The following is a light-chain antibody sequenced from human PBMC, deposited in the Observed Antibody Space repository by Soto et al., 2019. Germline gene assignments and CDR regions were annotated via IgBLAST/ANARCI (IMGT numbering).Light chain of an antibody. CDR2: GAS. V-gene: IGKV3-20*01. CDR1: QTVRSSY. CDR3: QEYGDSTL. J-gene: IGKJ3*01. Sequence: DTVLTHSPGGLALSPGERATRSGRSSQTVRSSYLAWYQQKPGQAPRLLIYGASRRATGIPARFSGSGSGTDFTLTISRLEPDGFAVYYCQEYGDSTLFGPGTKVDIK.